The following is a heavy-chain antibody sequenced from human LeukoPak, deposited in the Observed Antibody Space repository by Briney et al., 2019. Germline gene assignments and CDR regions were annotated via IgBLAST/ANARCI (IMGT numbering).Heavy chain of an antibody. D-gene: IGHD2-2*02. J-gene: IGHJ6*02. CDR2: IYHNGTS. CDR3: ATAPILRGEGGEHYKYGMDV. CDR1: VVSISSGNW. V-gene: IGHV4-4*02. Sequence: SETLSLTCAVSVVSISSGNWWSWVRQSPGRGLEWIGEIYHNGTSNNNPSLKSRVTISADTFKNHFSLKLTSVTAADTAVYYCATAPILRGEGGEHYKYGMDVWGQGTTVIVSS.